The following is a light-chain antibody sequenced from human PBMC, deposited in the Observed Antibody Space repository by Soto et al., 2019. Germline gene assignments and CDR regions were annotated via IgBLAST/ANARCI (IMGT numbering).Light chain of an antibody. V-gene: IGKV3-20*01. CDR1: QSVSSSY. J-gene: IGKJ1*01. CDR3: QQYGSLRA. Sequence: EIVLTQSPGTLSLSPGERATLSCRASQSVSSSYLAWYQQKPGQAPRLLIYGASSRATGIPDRFSGSESGTDFTLTISRREREDYAGYYGQQYGSLRAFGQGTKVEIK. CDR2: GAS.